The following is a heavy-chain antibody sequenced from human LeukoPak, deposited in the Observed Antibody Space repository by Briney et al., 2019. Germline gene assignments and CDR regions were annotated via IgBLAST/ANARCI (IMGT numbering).Heavy chain of an antibody. CDR1: GGSISSGSYY. D-gene: IGHD1-26*01. Sequence: TSQTLSLTCTVSGGSISSGSYYWSWIRQPAGKGLEWIGRIYTSGSTNYNPSLKSRVTISVDTSKNQFSLKLSSMTAADTAVYYCARDGRPSPQLGATEWYFDLWGRGTLVTVSS. J-gene: IGHJ2*01. CDR3: ARDGRPSPQLGATEWYFDL. CDR2: IYTSGST. V-gene: IGHV4-61*02.